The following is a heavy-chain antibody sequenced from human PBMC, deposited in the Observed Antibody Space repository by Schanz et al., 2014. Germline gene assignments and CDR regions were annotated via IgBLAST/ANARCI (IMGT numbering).Heavy chain of an antibody. CDR2: ISRSSSSI. CDR3: ARDPNYDILTGYYVGYYFDY. D-gene: IGHD3-9*01. Sequence: EVQLLESGGGLVQPGGSLRLSCAASGFSFSSYSMNWVRQAPGKGLEWVSSISRSSSSIYYADSVKGRFTISRDNSKNTLYLQMNSLRAEDTAVYYCARDPNYDILTGYYVGYYFDYWGQGSLVTVSS. V-gene: IGHV3-48*01. CDR1: GFSFSSYS. J-gene: IGHJ4*02.